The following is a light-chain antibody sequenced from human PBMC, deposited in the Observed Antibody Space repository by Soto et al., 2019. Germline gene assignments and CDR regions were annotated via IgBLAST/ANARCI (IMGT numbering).Light chain of an antibody. J-gene: IGKJ1*01. Sequence: TNSPSTVSLELKDRVTSTFRASQTISSWLAWYQQKPGKAPKLLIYKASTLKSGVPSRFSGSGSGTEFTLTICCLQPDDFTTFCCQQAKYQLSRFGQGTKVAIK. CDR3: QQAKYQLSR. CDR1: QTISSW. CDR2: KAS. V-gene: IGKV1-5*03.